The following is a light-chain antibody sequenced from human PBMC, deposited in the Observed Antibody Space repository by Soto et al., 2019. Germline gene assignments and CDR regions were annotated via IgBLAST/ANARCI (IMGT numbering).Light chain of an antibody. CDR3: QQYESSPLT. Sequence: EIVLTQSPDTLSLSPGERATLSCRASQSVSSSFLAWYQQKPGQAPRLLIYRASSRATGIPDRFTGSGSGTDFTRTISRLETEDFAVYYCQQYESSPLTFGGGTKGEIK. J-gene: IGKJ4*01. CDR1: QSVSSSF. V-gene: IGKV3-20*01. CDR2: RAS.